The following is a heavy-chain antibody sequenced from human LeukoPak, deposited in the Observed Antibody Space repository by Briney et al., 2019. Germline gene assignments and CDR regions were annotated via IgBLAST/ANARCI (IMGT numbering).Heavy chain of an antibody. CDR1: GYTFTSYG. V-gene: IGHV1-18*01. J-gene: IGHJ4*02. D-gene: IGHD3-22*01. CDR2: ISAYNGNT. CDR3: ARVGGYYLPFDY. Sequence: ASVKVSCKASGYTFTSYGISWVRQAPGQGLEWMGWISAYNGNTNYAQKLQGRVTITTDTSTSTAYMELRSLRSEDTAVYYCARVGGYYLPFDYWGQGTLVTVSS.